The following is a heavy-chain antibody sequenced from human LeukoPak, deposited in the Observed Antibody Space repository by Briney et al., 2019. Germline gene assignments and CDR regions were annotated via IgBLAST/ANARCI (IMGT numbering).Heavy chain of an antibody. D-gene: IGHD3-10*01. J-gene: IGHJ6*02. V-gene: IGHV3-7*04. CDR3: ARDYYASNGVDV. CDR2: IKQDGSEK. Sequence: GGSLRLSCAASGFTFTIYWMSWVRQAAGKGLEWVANIKQDGSEKYYVDSVKGRFTISRDNAKNSLDLQMNSLRPEDTAVYYCARDYYASNGVDVWGQGTTVTVSS. CDR1: GFTFTIYW.